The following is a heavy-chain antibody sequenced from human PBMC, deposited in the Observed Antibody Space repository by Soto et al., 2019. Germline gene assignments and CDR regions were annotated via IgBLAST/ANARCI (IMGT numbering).Heavy chain of an antibody. Sequence: QVQLVQSGAEVKKPEASVRVSCKASGYTSTNYYMHWVRQAPGQGLEWMGMINPSGDSYAPKFRGRITRTRDTSTSTVYLELSSLRSEDTAVYYWAGYDYHTSGPVDPWGQGTLVTVSS. CDR2: INPSGD. CDR3: AGYDYHTSGPVDP. CDR1: GYTSTNYY. D-gene: IGHD3-22*01. J-gene: IGHJ5*02. V-gene: IGHV1-46*01.